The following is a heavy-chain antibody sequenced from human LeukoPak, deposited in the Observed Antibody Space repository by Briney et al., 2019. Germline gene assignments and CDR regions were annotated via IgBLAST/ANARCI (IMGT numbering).Heavy chain of an antibody. V-gene: IGHV3-48*03. D-gene: IGHD3-10*01. J-gene: IGHJ4*02. CDR1: EFTFSSYE. Sequence: PGGSLGLSCAASEFTFSSYEMNWVRQAPGKGLEWVSYISSSGSAMYYADSVKDRFTISRDNTKNSLYLQMNSLRAEDTAVYYCARGFRLDYWGQGTLVTVSS. CDR2: ISSSGSAM. CDR3: ARGFRLDY.